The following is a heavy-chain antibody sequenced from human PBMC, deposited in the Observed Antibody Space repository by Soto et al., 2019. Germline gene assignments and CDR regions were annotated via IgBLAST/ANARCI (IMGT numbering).Heavy chain of an antibody. J-gene: IGHJ6*02. CDR3: ARRRGYSYGTYYYYSGMDV. Sequence: EVHLLESGGGLVQPGGSLRLSCAASGFTFSSYGMSWVRQAPGKGLEWVSGISGSGGSTYYADSVKGRFTISRDNSKNTLDLQMNILRAEDTAVYYCARRRGYSYGTYYYYSGMDVWGHGTTVTVSS. CDR2: ISGSGGST. V-gene: IGHV3-23*01. CDR1: GFTFSSYG. D-gene: IGHD5-18*01.